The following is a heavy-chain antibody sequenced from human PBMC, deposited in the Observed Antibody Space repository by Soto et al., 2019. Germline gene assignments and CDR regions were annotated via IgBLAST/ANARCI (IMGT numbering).Heavy chain of an antibody. J-gene: IGHJ4*02. D-gene: IGHD3-22*01. Sequence: PGGSLRLSCAASGFTFSSYAMSWVRQAPGKGLEWVSAISGSGGSTYYADSVKGRFTISRDNSKNTLYMQMNSLRAEDTAVYYCAKGGPIVVVIRHFDYWGQGTLVTVSS. CDR1: GFTFSSYA. CDR2: ISGSGGST. CDR3: AKGGPIVVVIRHFDY. V-gene: IGHV3-23*01.